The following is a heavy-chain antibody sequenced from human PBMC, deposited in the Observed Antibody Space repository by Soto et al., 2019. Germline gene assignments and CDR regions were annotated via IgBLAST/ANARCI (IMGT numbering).Heavy chain of an antibody. CDR2: ISSFNGNT. CDR3: ARDSGAEVVAPPEVRYMDV. D-gene: IGHD1-26*01. CDR1: GYTFTNYG. V-gene: IGHV1-18*01. J-gene: IGHJ6*03. Sequence: QVHLVQSGAEVKRPGASVKISCKASGYTFTNYGFSWVRQAPGQGLEWLGWISSFNGNTYYAQKMHGRVTMTTDTSTTTVYLELRSLTPDDTAVYFCARDSGAEVVAPPEVRYMDVWGKGTTVTVSS.